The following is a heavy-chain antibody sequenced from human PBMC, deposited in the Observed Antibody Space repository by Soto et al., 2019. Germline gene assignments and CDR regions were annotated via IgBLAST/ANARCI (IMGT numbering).Heavy chain of an antibody. CDR1: GYIFVNYG. CDR3: AMVDNYVTPTPQDV. V-gene: IGHV1-18*01. CDR2: TSPYSGNT. D-gene: IGHD3-16*01. Sequence: QVQLVQSGDEVRKPGSSVKVSCKASGYIFVNYGIAWVRQAPGQGLEWMGWTSPYSGNTHYASKVQGRLTMTTDTATSTACMDLGSLTSDDTAVYYCAMVDNYVTPTPQDVWGQGTTVTVSS. J-gene: IGHJ6*02.